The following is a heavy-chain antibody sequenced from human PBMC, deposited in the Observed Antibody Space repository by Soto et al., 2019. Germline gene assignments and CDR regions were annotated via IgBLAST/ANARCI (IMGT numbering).Heavy chain of an antibody. D-gene: IGHD3-10*01. Sequence: WESXGVACSASVLTWYDQSVSGVRQAPGKGLGFVSVISGSCGITYYEDSVNGRLAIYRDNAKNTLYLQLNSMRAEPTAVYYCAQGLTIMARKVLIPHPHPYGIEVWGQRTTV. CDR3: AQGLTIMARKVLIPHPHPYGIEV. CDR1: VLTWYDQS. CDR2: ISGSCGIT. J-gene: IGHJ6*01. V-gene: IGHV3-23*01.